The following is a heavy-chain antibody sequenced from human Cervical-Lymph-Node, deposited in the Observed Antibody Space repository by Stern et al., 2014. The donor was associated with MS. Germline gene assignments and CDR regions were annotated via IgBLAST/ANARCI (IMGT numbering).Heavy chain of an antibody. V-gene: IGHV4-59*01. CDR1: GGSINGYY. CDR3: ARNHRPPVNYYDALHH. D-gene: IGHD3-22*01. CDR2: IYHTGST. Sequence: VQLVESGPGLVKPSETLSLTCTVSGGSINGYYWSWIRQPPGKGLEWIGYIYHTGSTNYNPSLKSRVTMSVDTSENQFSLKLSSVTAADTAIYFCARNHRPPVNYYDALHHWGQGMLVTVSS. J-gene: IGHJ4*02.